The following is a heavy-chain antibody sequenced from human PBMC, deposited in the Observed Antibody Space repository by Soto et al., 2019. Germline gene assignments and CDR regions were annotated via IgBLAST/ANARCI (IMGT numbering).Heavy chain of an antibody. CDR2: IWFNGSNT. CDR1: GFIFSNYD. D-gene: IGHD6-13*01. Sequence: QVQLVESGGGVVQPGRSLRLSCAASGFIFSNYDIHWVRQAPGKGLAWVAVIWFNGSNTHYADSVKGRFTVSRDNSKNTLYLQMNSLRAEDTAVYYCARGIGDGVTVIHYFDSWGHGTLVTVSS. J-gene: IGHJ4*01. V-gene: IGHV3-33*01. CDR3: ARGIGDGVTVIHYFDS.